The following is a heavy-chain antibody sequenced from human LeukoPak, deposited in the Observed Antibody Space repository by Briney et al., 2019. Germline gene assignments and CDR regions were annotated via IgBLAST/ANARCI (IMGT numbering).Heavy chain of an antibody. CDR1: GGSISSSNW. J-gene: IGHJ4*02. CDR2: IYHSGST. V-gene: IGHV4-4*02. D-gene: IGHD6-13*01. Sequence: SETLSLTCAVCGGSISSSNWWGWVRQPQGKGVEWSGEIYHSGSTNYNPSLKRRGTRSVDKSKNQFSLKLSSVTAAETAVYYCARVPRGSSWTYTGFDYWGQGTLVTVSS. CDR3: ARVPRGSSWTYTGFDY.